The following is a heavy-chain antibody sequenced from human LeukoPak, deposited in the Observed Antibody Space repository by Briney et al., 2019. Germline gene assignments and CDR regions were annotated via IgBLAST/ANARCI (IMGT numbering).Heavy chain of an antibody. CDR1: GGSISSGSYY. D-gene: IGHD2-21*02. CDR3: ARDAVHPGYCGGDCSRWRFDP. J-gene: IGHJ5*02. V-gene: IGHV4-61*02. CDR2: IYTSGST. Sequence: SQTLSLTCTVSGGSISSGSYYWSWIRQPAGKGLEWIGRIYTSGSTNYNPSLKSRVTISADTSKNQFSLKLSSVTAADTAVYYCARDAVHPGYCGGDCSRWRFDPWGQGTLVTVSS.